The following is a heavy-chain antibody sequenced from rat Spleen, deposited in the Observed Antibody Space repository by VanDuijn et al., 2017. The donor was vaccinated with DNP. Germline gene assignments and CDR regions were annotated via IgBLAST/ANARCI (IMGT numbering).Heavy chain of an antibody. V-gene: IGHV5S23*01. D-gene: IGHD1-12*02. CDR3: AGNYFDGSFYYPFAY. J-gene: IGHJ3*01. CDR2: INTGGDSA. Sequence: EVQLVESGGDLVQSGRSLKVSCAASGFTFSDYNMAWVRQAPTRGLEWVASINTGGDSAYYRDSLKGRFTVSRDNANSTLYLQMDSLRSEDTATYYCAGNYFDGSFYYPFAYWGQGTLVTVSS. CDR1: GFTFSDYN.